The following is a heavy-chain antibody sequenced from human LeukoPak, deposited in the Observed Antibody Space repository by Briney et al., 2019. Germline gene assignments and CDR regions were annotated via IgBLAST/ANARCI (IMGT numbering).Heavy chain of an antibody. D-gene: IGHD2-15*01. CDR3: AKDQRILD. Sequence: GGSLSLSCAVSGFTFSTYGMHWVRQAPGRGLEWVAVIWYDGSQKYYADSVKGRFTISRDNSKNTLYLQMNSLRAEDTAVYYCAKDQRILDWGQGTLVTVSS. V-gene: IGHV3-33*06. J-gene: IGHJ4*02. CDR1: GFTFSTYG. CDR2: IWYDGSQK.